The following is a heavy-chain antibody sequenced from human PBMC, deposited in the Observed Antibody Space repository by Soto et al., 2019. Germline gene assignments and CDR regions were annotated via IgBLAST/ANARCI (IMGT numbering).Heavy chain of an antibody. D-gene: IGHD2-15*01. CDR3: ARGQVVAAQH. CDR1: GGSISSGGYS. CDR2: IYHSGST. Sequence: PSETLSLTCAVSGGSISSGGYSWSWIRQPPGKGLEWIGYIYHSGSTYYNPSFKSRVTISVDRSKNQFSLKLSSVTAADTAVYYCARGQVVAAQHWGQGTLVTVSS. V-gene: IGHV4-30-2*01. J-gene: IGHJ4*02.